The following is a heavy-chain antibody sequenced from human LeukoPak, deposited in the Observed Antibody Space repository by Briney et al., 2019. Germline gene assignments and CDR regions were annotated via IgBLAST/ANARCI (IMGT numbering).Heavy chain of an antibody. V-gene: IGHV4-4*07. J-gene: IGHJ4*02. D-gene: IGHD7-27*01. CDR2: FYTSGST. CDR1: GGSISSYS. Sequence: PSETLSLTCTVSGGSISSYSWSWIRQPAGKGLEWIGRFYTSGSTNYNPSLKSRLTMSVDTPKNQFSLNLSSVTAADTAVYHCARDRDLGYWGQGALVTVSS. CDR3: ARDRDLGY.